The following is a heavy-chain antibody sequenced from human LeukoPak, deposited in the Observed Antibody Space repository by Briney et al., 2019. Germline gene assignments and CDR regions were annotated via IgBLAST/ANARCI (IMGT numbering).Heavy chain of an antibody. J-gene: IGHJ4*02. V-gene: IGHV1-2*04. CDR3: ARGYCSGGSCYSLFDY. Sequence: GASVKVSCKASGYTFTGYYMHWVRQAPGQGLEWMGWINPNSGGTNYAQKFQGWVTMTRDTSISTAYMELSRLRSDDTAVYYCARGYCSGGSCYSLFDYWGQGTLVTVSS. CDR1: GYTFTGYY. CDR2: INPNSGGT. D-gene: IGHD2-15*01.